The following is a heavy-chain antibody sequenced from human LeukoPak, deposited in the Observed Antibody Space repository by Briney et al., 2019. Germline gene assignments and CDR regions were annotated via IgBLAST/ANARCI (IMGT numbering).Heavy chain of an antibody. D-gene: IGHD2-2*01. Sequence: SETLALTCTGPGGSISSSSYYLCWIRPPPGQLLEWIGSIYYSGSTYYNPSLKSRVTISVDTSKNQFSLKLSSVTAADTAVYYCARDLRGTSAFDYWGQGTLVTVSS. CDR2: IYYSGST. J-gene: IGHJ4*02. CDR3: ARDLRGTSAFDY. V-gene: IGHV4-39*07. CDR1: GGSISSSSYY.